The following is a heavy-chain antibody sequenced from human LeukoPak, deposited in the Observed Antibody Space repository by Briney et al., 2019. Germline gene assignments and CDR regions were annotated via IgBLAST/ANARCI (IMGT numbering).Heavy chain of an antibody. CDR1: GFTFSSYA. Sequence: GGSLRLSCAASGFTFSSYAVSWVRQAPGKGLEWVSAISGSGGSTYYADSVKGRFTISRDNSKNTLYLQMNSLRAEDTAVYYCAKEGTIFGVVIIQANWFDPWGQGTLVTVSS. CDR2: ISGSGGST. D-gene: IGHD3-3*01. CDR3: AKEGTIFGVVIIQANWFDP. J-gene: IGHJ5*02. V-gene: IGHV3-23*01.